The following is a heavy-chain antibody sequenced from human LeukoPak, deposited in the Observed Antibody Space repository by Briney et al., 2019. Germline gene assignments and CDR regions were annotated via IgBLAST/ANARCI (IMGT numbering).Heavy chain of an antibody. CDR1: GFTFDDYA. D-gene: IGHD5-18*01. Sequence: GRSLRLSCAASGFTFDDYAMHWVRQAPGKGLEWVSGISWNSGSIGYADSVKGRFTISRDNAKNSLYLQMNSLRAEDTALYYCAKDMRSPGTAMVFYGMDVWGQGTTVTVSS. CDR2: ISWNSGSI. J-gene: IGHJ6*02. V-gene: IGHV3-9*01. CDR3: AKDMRSPGTAMVFYGMDV.